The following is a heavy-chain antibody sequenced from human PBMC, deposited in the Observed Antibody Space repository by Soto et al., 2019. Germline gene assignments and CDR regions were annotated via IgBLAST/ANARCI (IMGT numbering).Heavy chain of an antibody. J-gene: IGHJ4*02. D-gene: IGHD1-26*01. CDR3: VRVGVGIGNHFDS. V-gene: IGHV4-59*12. Sequence: SETLSLTCSVSNGSISGFYWTWIRQPPGKILEWIGYIHYSGRTDYNPSLTSRATMSVDTSKNQFSLNLKSITAADTAVYYCVRVGVGIGNHFDSWGRGTLVIVSS. CDR2: IHYSGRT. CDR1: NGSISGFY.